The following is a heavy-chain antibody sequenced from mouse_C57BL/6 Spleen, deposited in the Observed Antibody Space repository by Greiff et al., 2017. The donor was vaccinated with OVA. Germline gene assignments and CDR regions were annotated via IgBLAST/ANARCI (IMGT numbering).Heavy chain of an antibody. CDR1: GYTFTSYW. V-gene: IGHV1-64*01. CDR2: IHPNSGST. Sequence: VQLQQPGAELVKPGASVKLSCKASGYTFTSYWMHWVKQRPGQGLEWIGMIHPNSGSTNYNEKFKSKATLTVDKSSSTAYMQLSSLTSEDSAVYYCARAHYGSRGDYAMDYWGQGTSVTVSS. D-gene: IGHD1-1*01. CDR3: ARAHYGSRGDYAMDY. J-gene: IGHJ4*01.